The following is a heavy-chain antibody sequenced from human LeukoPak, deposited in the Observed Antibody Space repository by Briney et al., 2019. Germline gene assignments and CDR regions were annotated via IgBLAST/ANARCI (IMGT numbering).Heavy chain of an antibody. CDR2: TSYDGSNK. CDR1: GFTLSGYG. CDR3: AKGGESSGYYGGPDY. J-gene: IGHJ4*02. D-gene: IGHD3-22*01. Sequence: GRSLRLSCAASGFTLSGYGMHWVRQAPGKGLEWVAVTSYDGSNKYYRDSVRGRFTISRDNSKNTLYLQMNSLRAEDTAVYYCAKGGESSGYYGGPDYWGQGTLVTVSS. V-gene: IGHV3-30*18.